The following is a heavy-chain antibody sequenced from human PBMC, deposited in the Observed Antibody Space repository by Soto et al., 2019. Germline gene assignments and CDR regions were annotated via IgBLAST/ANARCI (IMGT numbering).Heavy chain of an antibody. D-gene: IGHD2-15*01. CDR3: ARDPVVVVAGPPL. Sequence: SETLSLTCAVSGDSIISVYYWAWIRQPPGKGLEWIGSIYYTGTTYYNPSLESRVTISVDTSKNQFSLKLTSMTAADTAVYYCARDPVVVVAGPPLWGQGTLVTVSS. J-gene: IGHJ4*02. V-gene: IGHV4-38-2*02. CDR2: IYYTGTT. CDR1: GDSIISVYY.